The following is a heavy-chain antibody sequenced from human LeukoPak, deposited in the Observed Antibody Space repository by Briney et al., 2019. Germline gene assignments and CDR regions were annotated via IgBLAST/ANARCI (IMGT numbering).Heavy chain of an antibody. CDR1: GYSISSGYY. D-gene: IGHD2-2*01. J-gene: IGHJ5*02. CDR3: ARDCSSTSCPLRVDP. CDR2: IYHSGST. V-gene: IGHV4-38-2*02. Sequence: PSETLSLTCTVSGYSISSGYYWGWIRQPPGKGLEWIGSIYHSGSTYYNPSLKSRVTISVDTSKNQFSLKLSSVTAADTAVYYCARDCSSTSCPLRVDPWGQGTLVTASS.